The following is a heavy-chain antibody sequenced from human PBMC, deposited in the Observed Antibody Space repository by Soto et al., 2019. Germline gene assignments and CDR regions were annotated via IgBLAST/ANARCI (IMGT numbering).Heavy chain of an antibody. CDR2: MNPNSGNT. D-gene: IGHD3-3*01. J-gene: IGHJ6*02. CDR3: ARGTWLWSYYYGMDV. CDR1: GYTFTSYD. V-gene: IGHV1-8*01. Sequence: ASVKVSCKASGYTFTSYDINWGRQATGQGLEWMGWMNPNSGNTGYAQKFQGRVTMTRNTSISTAYMELSSLRSEDTAVYYCARGTWLWSYYYGMDVWGQGTTVTVSS.